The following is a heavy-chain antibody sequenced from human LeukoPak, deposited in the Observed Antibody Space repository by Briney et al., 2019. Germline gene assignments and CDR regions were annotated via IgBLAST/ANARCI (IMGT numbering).Heavy chain of an antibody. Sequence: GGSLRLSCAASGFTFSSYEMNWVRQAPGKGLEWVSYISSSGSTIYYADSVKGRFTISRDNAKNSLYLQMNSPRAEDTAVYYCARDSWSGYSYDYFDYWGQGTLVTVSS. CDR1: GFTFSSYE. J-gene: IGHJ4*02. CDR3: ARDSWSGYSYDYFDY. V-gene: IGHV3-48*03. D-gene: IGHD5-18*01. CDR2: ISSSGSTI.